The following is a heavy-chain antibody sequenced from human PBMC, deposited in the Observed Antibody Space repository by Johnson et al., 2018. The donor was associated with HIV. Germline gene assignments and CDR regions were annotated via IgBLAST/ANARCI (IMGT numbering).Heavy chain of an antibody. CDR1: GFTVTNAW. CDR3: ARAVAGRGKACDI. Sequence: VQLVESGGGLIQPGGSLRLSCGPSGFTVTNAWMNWVRQAPGKGLEWVGRIKSKTDGGTTDYAAPVKGRFTISSDDSKTTVYLQMNSLKTGDTAVGYCARAVAGRGKACDIWGLGTMVTVSS. CDR2: IKSKTDGGTT. D-gene: IGHD6-19*01. V-gene: IGHV3-15*01. J-gene: IGHJ3*02.